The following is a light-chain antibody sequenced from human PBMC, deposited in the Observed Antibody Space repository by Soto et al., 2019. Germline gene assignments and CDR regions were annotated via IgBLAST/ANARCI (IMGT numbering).Light chain of an antibody. CDR1: NSDVGGYNY. J-gene: IGLJ1*01. CDR2: EVS. Sequence: QSVLTQPASVSGSPGQSITISCTGTNSDVGGYNYVSWFQQHPGKAPKLMIYEVSNRPSGVSNRFSGSKSGNTASLTISSLQAEDEADYYCSSYTSSSTQVFGAGTKVTV. V-gene: IGLV2-14*01. CDR3: SSYTSSSTQV.